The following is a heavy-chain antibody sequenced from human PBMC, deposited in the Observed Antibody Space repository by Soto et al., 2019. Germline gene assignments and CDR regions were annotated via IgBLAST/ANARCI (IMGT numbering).Heavy chain of an antibody. J-gene: IGHJ4*02. CDR2: ISAYNGNT. D-gene: IGHD2-2*01. CDR1: GYTFTSYG. CDR3: ARDWGIVVVPYYFDS. Sequence: QVQLVQSGAEVKKPGASVKVSCKASGYTFTSYGISCVRQSPGQGREWMGWISAYNGNTNYAQKLQGRVTMTTDTSTSTASMELRSLRADDTAVYYCARDWGIVVVPYYFDSWGQGTLVTVSS. V-gene: IGHV1-18*01.